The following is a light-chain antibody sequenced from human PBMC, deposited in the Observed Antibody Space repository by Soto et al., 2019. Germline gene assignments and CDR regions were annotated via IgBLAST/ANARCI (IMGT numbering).Light chain of an antibody. V-gene: IGKV1-39*01. CDR1: QTISRN. J-gene: IGKJ4*01. CDR3: QQTYSIPLT. CDR2: AAS. Sequence: DIQMTQSPSSLSASVGDRVTITCRASQTISRNLNWYQQKPGKAPKLLIYAASSLQSGVPSTFSGSGSGTDFTLTISSLQPEDFATYYCQQTYSIPLTFGGGTKVDIK.